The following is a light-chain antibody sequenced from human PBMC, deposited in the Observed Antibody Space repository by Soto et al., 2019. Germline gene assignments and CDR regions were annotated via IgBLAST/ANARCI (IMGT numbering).Light chain of an antibody. CDR1: QSISTY. CDR3: QQTYNSSFT. Sequence: DIQMTQSPSSLSASVGDRVTITCRASQSISTYLNWYQLKQGKAPKLLIYAASSLQSGVPSRFSGSGSGTDFTLTISSLQPEDYATYCCQQTYNSSFTFGPGTKVDIK. CDR2: AAS. V-gene: IGKV1-39*01. J-gene: IGKJ3*01.